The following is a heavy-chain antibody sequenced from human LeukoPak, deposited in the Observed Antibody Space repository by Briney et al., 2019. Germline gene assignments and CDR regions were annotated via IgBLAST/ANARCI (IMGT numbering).Heavy chain of an antibody. V-gene: IGHV3-23*05. Sequence: GGSMRLSCAAYGFTFSVSVMNWVRPAHGGGLGWVSGVSSSGSNPSYAESVKGRFTISRDNHKNTVHLQMNSLRVEDTAMYYCAKEGGYASSWIWGQGILVTVSS. CDR2: VSSSGSNP. CDR3: AKEGGYASSWI. CDR1: GFTFSVSV. J-gene: IGHJ4*02. D-gene: IGHD6-13*01.